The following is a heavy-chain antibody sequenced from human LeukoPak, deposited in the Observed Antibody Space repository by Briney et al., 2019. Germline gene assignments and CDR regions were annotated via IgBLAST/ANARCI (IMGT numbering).Heavy chain of an antibody. D-gene: IGHD2-15*01. CDR1: GFTFSSYA. V-gene: IGHV3-30*04. J-gene: IGHJ4*02. CDR2: TSFDGSDN. CDR3: ARDGERYCSGGSCSHIGH. Sequence: GGSLRLSCAASGFTFSSYAMHWVRQAPGKGLKWVAVTSFDGSDNYYADSVKGRFTISRDNSKNTLYLQMNSLRPDDTTVYYCARDGERYCSGGSCSHIGHWGQGTLVSVSS.